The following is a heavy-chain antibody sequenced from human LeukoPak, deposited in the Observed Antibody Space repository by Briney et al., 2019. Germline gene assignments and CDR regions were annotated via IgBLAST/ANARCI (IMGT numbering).Heavy chain of an antibody. CDR1: GGSFSGYY. Sequence: PSETLSLTCAVYGGSFSGYYWSWIRQPPGKGLEWIGEINHSGGTNYNPSLKSRVTISVDTSKNQFSLKLSSVTAADTAVYYCARVAQCSGGSCYSAFDYWGQGTLVTVSS. D-gene: IGHD2-15*01. J-gene: IGHJ4*02. CDR3: ARVAQCSGGSCYSAFDY. CDR2: INHSGGT. V-gene: IGHV4-34*01.